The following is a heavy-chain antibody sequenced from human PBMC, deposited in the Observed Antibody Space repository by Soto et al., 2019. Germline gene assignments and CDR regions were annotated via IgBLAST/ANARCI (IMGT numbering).Heavy chain of an antibody. CDR1: GFTFTAYD. CDR2: ISPSGDTT. Sequence: SLRLSCATSGFTFTAYDLTWVRQAPGKGLDWVSGISPSGDTTYYADSVKGRFTISRDNSKTVLYLQMNSLRSEDTAVYYCAFKGNAQPFDWGQGTLFTGSS. J-gene: IGHJ4*02. V-gene: IGHV3-23*01. D-gene: IGHD3-16*01. CDR3: AFKGNAQPFD.